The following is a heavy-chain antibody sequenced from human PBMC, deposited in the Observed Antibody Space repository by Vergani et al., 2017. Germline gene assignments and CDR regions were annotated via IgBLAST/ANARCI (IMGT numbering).Heavy chain of an antibody. CDR2: IYYSGST. J-gene: IGHJ4*02. CDR1: GGSISSYY. V-gene: IGHV4-59*01. Sequence: QVQLQESGPGLVKPSETLSLTCTVSGGSISSYYWSWIRQPPWKGLEWIGYIYYSGSTNYNPSLKSRVTISVDTSKNQFSLKLSSVTAADTAVYYCARDFGSGWADYWGQGTLVTVSS. CDR3: ARDFGSGWADY. D-gene: IGHD6-19*01.